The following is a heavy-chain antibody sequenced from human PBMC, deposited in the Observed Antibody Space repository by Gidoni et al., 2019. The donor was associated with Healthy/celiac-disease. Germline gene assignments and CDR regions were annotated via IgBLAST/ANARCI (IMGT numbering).Heavy chain of an antibody. CDR3: ARGEYYYDSSGLAGYWFDP. J-gene: IGHJ5*02. Sequence: QVQLVQSGAEVKTPRSSVTVSCTASGCTFSSYAISWVRPAPGQGRAWMGGIIPIFGTANYAQKFQGRVTSTEDESTSTAYMELSSLRSEDTAVYYCARGEYYYDSSGLAGYWFDPWGQGTLVTVSS. V-gene: IGHV1-69*01. D-gene: IGHD3-22*01. CDR2: IIPIFGTA. CDR1: GCTFSSYA.